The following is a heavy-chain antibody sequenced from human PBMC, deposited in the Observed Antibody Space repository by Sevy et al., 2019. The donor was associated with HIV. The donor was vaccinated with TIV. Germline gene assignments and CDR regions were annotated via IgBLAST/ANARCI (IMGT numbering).Heavy chain of an antibody. J-gene: IGHJ2*01. CDR1: GFTFSSYS. Sequence: GGSLRLSCAASGFTFSSYSMNWVRQAPGKGLEWVSYISSSSSTINYADSVKGRFTISRDNAKNSLYLQMNSLRDVDTAVYYCARAYDSSGYTGRGWYFDLWGRGTLVTVSS. V-gene: IGHV3-48*02. D-gene: IGHD3-22*01. CDR2: ISSSSSTI. CDR3: ARAYDSSGYTGRGWYFDL.